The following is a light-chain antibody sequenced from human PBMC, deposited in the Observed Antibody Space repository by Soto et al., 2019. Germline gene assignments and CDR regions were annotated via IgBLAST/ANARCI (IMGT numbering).Light chain of an antibody. V-gene: IGLV2-14*03. CDR1: SRDVGGYNY. J-gene: IGLJ1*01. CDR2: DVS. CDR3: CSYTCSSTPWV. Sequence: SVLTQPASVSWSPGQSIAISCTGNSRDVGGYNYVSWYQQHPGKAPKLMIYDVSDRPSGVSNRFSASKSGNTASLTISGLQAEDEADYYCCSYTCSSTPWVFGTGTKVTVL.